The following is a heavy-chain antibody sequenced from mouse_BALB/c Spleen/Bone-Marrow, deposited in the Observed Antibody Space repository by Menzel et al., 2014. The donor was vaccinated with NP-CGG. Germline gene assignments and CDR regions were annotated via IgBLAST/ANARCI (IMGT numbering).Heavy chain of an antibody. CDR3: VRQNYDCAWFAY. CDR1: GFTFNTYA. D-gene: IGHD2-4*01. CDR2: IRSKSNNYAT. Sequence: EVHLVESGGGLVQPKGSLKLSCAASGFTFNTYAMNWVRQAPGKGLEWVARIRSKSNNYATYYADSVKDRFTISRDDSQSMLYLQMNNLKTEDTAMYYCVRQNYDCAWFAYWGQGTLVTVSA. V-gene: IGHV10-1*02. J-gene: IGHJ3*01.